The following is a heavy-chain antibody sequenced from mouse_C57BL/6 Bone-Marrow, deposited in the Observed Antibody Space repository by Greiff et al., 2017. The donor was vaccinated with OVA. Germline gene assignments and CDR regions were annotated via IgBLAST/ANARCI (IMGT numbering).Heavy chain of an antibody. J-gene: IGHJ3*01. Sequence: QVNVKQSGAELVKPGASVKMSCKASGYTFTTYPIDWMQQNPGKSLEWIGNFHPYNDDTKYTEQFKGKATLTVEKSSSTVYMALSRLTSDYSAVYYCARWGPYYGGAYWGQGTLVTVSA. CDR1: GYTFTTYP. V-gene: IGHV1-47*01. CDR3: ARWGPYYGGAY. CDR2: FHPYNDDT. D-gene: IGHD1-1*01.